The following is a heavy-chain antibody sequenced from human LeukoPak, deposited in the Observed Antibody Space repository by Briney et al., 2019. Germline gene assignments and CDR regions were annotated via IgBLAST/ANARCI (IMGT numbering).Heavy chain of an antibody. J-gene: IGHJ3*02. CDR1: GYTFTSYY. CDR3: ARAGIVVVVAAQGDAFDI. CDR2: INPSGGST. V-gene: IGHV1-46*01. Sequence: GASVKVSCKASGYTFTSYYMHWVRQAPGQGLEWMGIINPSGGSTSYAQKFQGRVIMTTDTSTSTAYMELRSLRSDDTAVYYCARAGIVVVVAAQGDAFDIWGQGTMVTVSS. D-gene: IGHD2-15*01.